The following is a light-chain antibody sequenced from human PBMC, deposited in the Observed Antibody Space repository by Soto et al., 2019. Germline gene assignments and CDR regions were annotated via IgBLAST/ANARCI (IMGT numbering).Light chain of an antibody. V-gene: IGKV1-39*01. CDR1: QLVRGSQ. CDR3: QQSYSTPIT. J-gene: IGKJ5*01. CDR2: AAS. Sequence: ITESPATLSVSPGEKVTLSCRASQLVRGSQVAWYQQKPGKAPKLLIYAASSLQSGVPSRFSGSGSGTDFTLTISSLQPEDFATYYCQQSYSTPITFGQGTRLEIK.